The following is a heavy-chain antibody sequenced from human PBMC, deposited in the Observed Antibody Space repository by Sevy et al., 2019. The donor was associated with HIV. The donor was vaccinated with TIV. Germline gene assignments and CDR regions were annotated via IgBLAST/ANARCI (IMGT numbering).Heavy chain of an antibody. D-gene: IGHD3-10*01. J-gene: IGHJ4*02. V-gene: IGHV3-30-3*01. CDR1: GFNFSSYA. CDR2: ISSDGSDK. CDR3: PLPFLHFGELALTYILSYYFDF. Sequence: GGSLRLSCTASGFNFSSYALHWVRQAPGKGLEWVAVISSDGSDKHYADSVKGRFTISRDNSKNTLYLQMNSLRPEDTAVYYCPLPFLHFGELALTYILSYYFDFWGQGTLVTVSS.